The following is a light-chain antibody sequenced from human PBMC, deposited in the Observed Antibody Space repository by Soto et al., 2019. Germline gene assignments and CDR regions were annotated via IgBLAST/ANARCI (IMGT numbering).Light chain of an antibody. CDR1: QGISSA. Sequence: AIQLTQSPSSLSASVGDRVTITCRASQGISSALAWYQQKPGKAPKLLIYDASSLESGVPSRFSGSGSGTDFTLPISSLQPEDFSTYYFQQFNRYPRSWTFGQGTKVEIK. CDR2: DAS. J-gene: IGKJ1*01. V-gene: IGKV1-13*02. CDR3: QQFNRYPRSWT.